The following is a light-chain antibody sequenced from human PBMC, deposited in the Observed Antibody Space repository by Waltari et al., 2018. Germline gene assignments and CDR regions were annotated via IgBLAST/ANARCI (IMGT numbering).Light chain of an antibody. Sequence: DIVMTQSPDSLAVSLGERATINCQSSQRVLYTSNNKNYLAWYQQKSGQPPKLLIYWASTRESGVPDRFSGSGSGTDFTLTISRLQAEDVAVYYCQQYYGTSWTFGQGTKVEIK. CDR2: WAS. J-gene: IGKJ1*01. V-gene: IGKV4-1*01. CDR3: QQYYGTSWT. CDR1: QRVLYTSNNKNY.